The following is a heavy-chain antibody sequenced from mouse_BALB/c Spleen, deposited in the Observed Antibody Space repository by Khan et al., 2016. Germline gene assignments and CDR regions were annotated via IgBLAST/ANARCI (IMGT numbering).Heavy chain of an antibody. CDR2: INSNGGST. J-gene: IGHJ2*01. CDR1: GFTFSSYG. V-gene: IGHV5-6-3*01. Sequence: EVELVESGGGLVQPGGSLKLSCAASGFTFSSYGMSWVRQTPDKRLELVATINSNGGSTYYPDSVKGRFTISRDNATNTLYLQMSSLKSADTAMYDCARMARTINWGQGTTLTVSS. CDR3: ARMARTIN.